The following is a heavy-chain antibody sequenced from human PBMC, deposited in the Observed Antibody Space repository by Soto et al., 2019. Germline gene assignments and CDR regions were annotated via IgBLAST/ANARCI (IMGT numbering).Heavy chain of an antibody. J-gene: IGHJ5*02. Sequence: QLQLQESGPGLVKPSETLSLTCTVSSGSISSSSYYWGWIRQPPGKGLEWIGSIYYSGITLYNPSLKSRVTISVDTSKNQFSLKLTSVTAADTAMYYCVRHFEEMVRGAAAGFDWFDPWGQGTLVIVSS. CDR1: SGSISSSSYY. CDR2: IYYSGIT. CDR3: VRHFEEMVRGAAAGFDWFDP. V-gene: IGHV4-39*01. D-gene: IGHD3-10*01.